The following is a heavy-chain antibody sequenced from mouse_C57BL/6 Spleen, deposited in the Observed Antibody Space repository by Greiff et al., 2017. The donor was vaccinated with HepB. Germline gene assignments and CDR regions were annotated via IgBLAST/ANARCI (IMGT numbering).Heavy chain of an antibody. Sequence: QVQLQQSGAELVRPGTSVKVPCKASGYAFTNYLIEWVKQRPGQGLEWIGVINPGSGGTNYNEKFKGKATLTADKSSSTAYMQLSSLTSEDSAVYFCARYYYAMDYWGQGTSVTVSS. CDR3: ARYYYAMDY. J-gene: IGHJ4*01. CDR2: INPGSGGT. V-gene: IGHV1-54*01. CDR1: GYAFTNYL.